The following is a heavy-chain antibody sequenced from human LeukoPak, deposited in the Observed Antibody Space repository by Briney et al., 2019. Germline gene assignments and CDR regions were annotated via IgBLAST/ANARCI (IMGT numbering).Heavy chain of an antibody. Sequence: SETLSVTCTVSDGSISSYYWSWIRQLPGKGLEWIGYIYYSGSTNYNPSLRSRLTISVDTSKNQFSLKLSSVTAADTAVYYCARAVVLATAIHFDHWGQGTLVTVSS. J-gene: IGHJ4*02. CDR2: IYYSGST. V-gene: IGHV4-59*01. D-gene: IGHD2-15*01. CDR3: ARAVVLATAIHFDH. CDR1: DGSISSYY.